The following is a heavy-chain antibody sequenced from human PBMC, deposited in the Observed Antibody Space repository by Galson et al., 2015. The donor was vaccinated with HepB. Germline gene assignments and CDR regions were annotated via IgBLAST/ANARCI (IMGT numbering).Heavy chain of an antibody. CDR3: ARWSSRDSSGYLSSYYYYGMDV. D-gene: IGHD3-22*01. V-gene: IGHV1-2*06. Sequence: QSGAEVKKPGESLKVSCKASGYTFTGYYMHWVRQAPGQGLEWMGRINPNSGGTNYAQKFQGRVTMTRDTSVSTAYMELSRLRSDDTAVYYCARWSSRDSSGYLSSYYYYGMDVWGQGTTVTVSS. J-gene: IGHJ6*02. CDR1: GYTFTGYY. CDR2: INPNSGGT.